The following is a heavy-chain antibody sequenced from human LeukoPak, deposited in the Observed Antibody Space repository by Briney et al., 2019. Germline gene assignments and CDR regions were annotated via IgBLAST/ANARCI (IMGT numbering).Heavy chain of an antibody. CDR3: ASAVACAYYFHH. J-gene: IGHJ4*02. D-gene: IGHD6-19*01. V-gene: IGHV3-11*01. Sequence: PGGSLRLSCAVSGFTFSDYYMSWIRQAPGKGLEWVSYISSSGSPIYYADSVKGRFTSSRDNAKNSLYLQMNSLRAEDTAVYHCASAVACAYYFHHWGQGTLVTVPS. CDR2: ISSSGSPI. CDR1: GFTFSDYY.